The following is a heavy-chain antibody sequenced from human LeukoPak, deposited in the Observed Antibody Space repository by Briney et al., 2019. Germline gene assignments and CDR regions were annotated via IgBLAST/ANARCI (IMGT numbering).Heavy chain of an antibody. J-gene: IGHJ4*02. D-gene: IGHD6-6*01. V-gene: IGHV3-73*01. CDR3: ISSSLAVSAGGVGDY. Sequence: PGGSLKLSCAASGFTFSGSAMHWVRQASGKGLEWVGRIRSKANSYATAYAASVKGRFTISRDDSKNTAYLQMNSLKTEDTAVYYCISSSLAVSAGGVGDYWGQGTLVTVSS. CDR2: IRSKANSYAT. CDR1: GFTFSGSA.